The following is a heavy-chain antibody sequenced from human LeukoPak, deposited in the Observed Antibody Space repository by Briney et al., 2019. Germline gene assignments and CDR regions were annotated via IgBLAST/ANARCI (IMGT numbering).Heavy chain of an antibody. D-gene: IGHD3-22*01. V-gene: IGHV4-34*01. Sequence: SETLSLTCAVYGGSFSGYYWSWIRQPPGKGLKWIGEINHSGSTNYNPSLKSRVTISVDTSKNQFSLKLSSVTAADTAVYYCARRGYDSSGYYLDYWGQGTLVTVSS. CDR2: INHSGST. CDR1: GGSFSGYY. CDR3: ARRGYDSSGYYLDY. J-gene: IGHJ4*02.